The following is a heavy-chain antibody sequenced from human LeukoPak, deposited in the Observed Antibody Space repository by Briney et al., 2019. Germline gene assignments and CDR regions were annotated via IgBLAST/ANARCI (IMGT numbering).Heavy chain of an antibody. CDR1: GFTFSSYG. J-gene: IGHJ4*02. V-gene: IGHV3-30*18. CDR2: ISYDGSNK. CDR3: AKGGAVAAFDH. D-gene: IGHD6-19*01. Sequence: PGRSLRLSCAASGFTFSSYGMHWVRQAPGKGLEWVAVISYDGSNKYYADSVKGRFTISRDNSKNTLYLQMNSLRAEDTAVYYCAKGGAVAAFDHWGQGTLVTVSS.